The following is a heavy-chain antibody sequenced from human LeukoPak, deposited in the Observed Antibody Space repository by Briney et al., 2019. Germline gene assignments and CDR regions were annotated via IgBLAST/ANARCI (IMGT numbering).Heavy chain of an antibody. CDR2: ISAYNGNT. J-gene: IGHJ6*02. V-gene: IGHV1-18*01. CDR3: ARYLVYLQNYYDSSGWGSGYYYGMDV. CDR1: GYTFTSYG. D-gene: IGHD3-22*01. Sequence: ASVKVSCKASGYTFTSYGISWVRQAPGQGLEWMGWISAYNGNTNYAQKLQGRVTMTTDTSTSTAYMELRSLRSDDTAVYYCARYLVYLQNYYDSSGWGSGYYYGMDVWGQGTTVTVSS.